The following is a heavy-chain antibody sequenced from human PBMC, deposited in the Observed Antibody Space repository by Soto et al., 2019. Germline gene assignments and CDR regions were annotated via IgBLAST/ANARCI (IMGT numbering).Heavy chain of an antibody. J-gene: IGHJ4*02. Sequence: LSLTWAVYGGSFSGYYWSWIRQPPGKGLEWIGEINHSGSTNYNPSLKSRVTISVDTSKNQFSLKLSSVTAADTAVYYCARSSGWYQDYWGQGTLVTVSS. D-gene: IGHD6-19*01. V-gene: IGHV4-34*01. CDR1: GGSFSGYY. CDR2: INHSGST. CDR3: ARSSGWYQDY.